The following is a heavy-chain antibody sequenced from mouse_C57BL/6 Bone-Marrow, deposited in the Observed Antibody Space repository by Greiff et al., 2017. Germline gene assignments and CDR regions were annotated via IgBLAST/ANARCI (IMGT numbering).Heavy chain of an antibody. V-gene: IGHV5-9*01. CDR1: GFTFSSYT. CDR2: ISGGGGNT. Sequence: EVQGVESGGGLVKPGGSLKLSCAASGFTFSSYTMSWVRQTPEKRLEWVATISGGGGNTYYPDSVKGRFTISRDNAKNTLYLQMSGLRSEDTALYYCARDGYYVNYWGQGTTLTVSS. J-gene: IGHJ2*01. CDR3: ARDGYYVNY. D-gene: IGHD2-3*01.